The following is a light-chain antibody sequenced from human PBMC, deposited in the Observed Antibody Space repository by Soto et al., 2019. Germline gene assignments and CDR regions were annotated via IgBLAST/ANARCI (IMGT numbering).Light chain of an antibody. CDR1: SSDVGGYNY. V-gene: IGLV2-8*01. Sequence: QSVLTQPPSASGSPGQSVTISCTGTSSDVGGYNYVSWYQQYTGKAPKLMIYEVSKRPSGVPDRFSGSKSGNTASLTVSGLQAEDEADYYCSSYAGSNILVFGTGTKLTVL. CDR2: EVS. J-gene: IGLJ1*01. CDR3: SSYAGSNILV.